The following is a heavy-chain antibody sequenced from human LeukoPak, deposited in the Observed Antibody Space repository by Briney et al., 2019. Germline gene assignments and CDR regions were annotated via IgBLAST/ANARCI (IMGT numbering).Heavy chain of an antibody. Sequence: GGSVKVSCKASGGTFSSYAISWVRQAPGQRLEWMGGVIPIFCSANYAQKFQGRVTITADKSTSTAYMELSSLRSEDTAVYYCASHQTPAGITGTYYYYYYMDVWGKGTTVTVSS. CDR1: GGTFSSYA. CDR3: ASHQTPAGITGTYYYYYYMDV. V-gene: IGHV1-69*06. CDR2: VIPIFCSA. D-gene: IGHD1-14*01. J-gene: IGHJ6*03.